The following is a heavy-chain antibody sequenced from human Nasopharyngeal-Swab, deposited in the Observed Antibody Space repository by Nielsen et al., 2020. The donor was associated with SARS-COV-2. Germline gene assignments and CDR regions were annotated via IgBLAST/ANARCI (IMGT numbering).Heavy chain of an antibody. CDR2: ISGSGGST. D-gene: IGHD3-22*01. Sequence: GESLKISCAASGFTFSSYAISWVRQAPGKGLEWVSAISGSGGSTYYADSVKGRFTISRDNSKNTLYLQMNSLRAEDTAVYYCAREGGRDYYDNREDYWGQGTLVTVSS. CDR1: GFTFSSYA. CDR3: AREGGRDYYDNREDY. J-gene: IGHJ4*02. V-gene: IGHV3-23*01.